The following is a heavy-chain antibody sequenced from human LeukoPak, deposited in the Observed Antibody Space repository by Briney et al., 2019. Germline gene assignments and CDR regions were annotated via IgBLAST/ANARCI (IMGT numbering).Heavy chain of an antibody. V-gene: IGHV3-23*01. CDR1: GFTFSSYA. D-gene: IGHD1-26*01. J-gene: IGHJ4*02. CDR2: ISGSGGST. Sequence: GGSLRLSCAASGFTFSSYAMSWVRQAPGKGLEWVSAISGSGGSTYYADSVKGRFTISRDNSKNTLYLQMNSLRAEDTAVYYCVKDAFPWWELLPGVPDYWGQGTLVTVSS. CDR3: VKDAFPWWELLPGVPDY.